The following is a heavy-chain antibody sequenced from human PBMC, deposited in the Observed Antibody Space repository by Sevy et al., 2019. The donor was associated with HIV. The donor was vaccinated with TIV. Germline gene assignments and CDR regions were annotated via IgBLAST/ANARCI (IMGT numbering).Heavy chain of an antibody. CDR2: IIPIFGTA. CDR1: GGTFSSYA. J-gene: IGHJ6*03. V-gene: IGHV1-69*13. D-gene: IGHD3-10*01. Sequence: ASVKVSCKASGGTFSSYAISWVRQAPGQGLEWMGRIIPIFGTANYAQKFQGRVTITADESTSTAYMELSSLRSEDTAVYYCASARGRNYYYYYMDVWGKGTTVTVSS. CDR3: ASARGRNYYYYYMDV.